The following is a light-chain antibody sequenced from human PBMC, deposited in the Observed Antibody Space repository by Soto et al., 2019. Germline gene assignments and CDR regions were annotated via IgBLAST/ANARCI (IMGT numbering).Light chain of an antibody. CDR1: QSISSW. CDR3: QQFNTYPT. V-gene: IGKV1-5*01. CDR2: DAS. J-gene: IGKJ1*01. Sequence: DIQMTQSPSTLSAFVGDRVTITCRASQSISSWLAWYQQKPGKAPKLLIYDASILQSGVPSRFSGSGSETEFTLTISNLQPDDFATYYCQQFNTYPTFGQGTKVEIK.